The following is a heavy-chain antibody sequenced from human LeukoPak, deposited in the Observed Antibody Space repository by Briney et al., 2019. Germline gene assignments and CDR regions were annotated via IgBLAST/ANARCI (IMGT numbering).Heavy chain of an antibody. J-gene: IGHJ4*02. V-gene: IGHV4-34*01. Sequence: SETLSLTCAVYGGSFSGYYWSWIRQPPGKGLEWIGEINHSGSTNYNPSLKSRVTISVDTSKNQFSLKLSSVTAADTAVYYCARSRAEYYFDYWGQGTLVTVSS. CDR1: GGSFSGYY. D-gene: IGHD1-14*01. CDR2: INHSGST. CDR3: ARSRAEYYFDY.